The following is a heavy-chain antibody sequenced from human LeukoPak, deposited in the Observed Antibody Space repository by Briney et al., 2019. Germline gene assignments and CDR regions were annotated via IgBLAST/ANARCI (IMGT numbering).Heavy chain of an antibody. CDR1: GFTFSSYG. V-gene: IGHV3-33*01. D-gene: IGHD3-22*01. CDR3: ARDTALNYYDSSGTDY. Sequence: QPGRSLRLSCAASGFTFSSYGMHWVRQAPGKGLEWVAVIWYDGSNKYYAGSVKGRFTISRDNSKNTLYLQMNSLRAEDTAVYYCARDTALNYYDSSGTDYWGQGTLVTVS. CDR2: IWYDGSNK. J-gene: IGHJ4*02.